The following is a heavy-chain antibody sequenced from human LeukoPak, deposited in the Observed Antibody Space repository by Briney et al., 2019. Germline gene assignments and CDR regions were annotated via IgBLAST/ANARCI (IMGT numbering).Heavy chain of an antibody. CDR2: INHSGST. V-gene: IGHV4-34*01. CDR1: GGSFSGYY. D-gene: IGHD3-22*01. J-gene: IGHJ5*02. CDR3: ARGRLARGWFDP. Sequence: SETLSLTCAVYGGSFSGYYWSWIRQPPGKGLEWIGEINHSGSTNYNPSLKSRVTISVDTSKNQFSLKLSSVTAADTAVYYCARGRLARGWFDPWGQGTLVTVSS.